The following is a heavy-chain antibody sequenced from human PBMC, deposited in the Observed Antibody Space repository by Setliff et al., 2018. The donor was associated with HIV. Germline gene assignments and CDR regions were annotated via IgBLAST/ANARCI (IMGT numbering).Heavy chain of an antibody. D-gene: IGHD2-21*01. J-gene: IGHJ2*01. CDR3: ARRRETIVVVIGIPNWYFDL. Sequence: SETLSLTCAVSGYSISSGYYWGWIRQPPGKGLEWIGEINYSGGTNYIPSLKSRVTISVDTSKSQFSLKLRSVTAADTAVYYCARRRETIVVVIGIPNWYFDLWGRGTLVTVSS. CDR1: GYSISSGYY. CDR2: INYSGGT. V-gene: IGHV4-38-2*01.